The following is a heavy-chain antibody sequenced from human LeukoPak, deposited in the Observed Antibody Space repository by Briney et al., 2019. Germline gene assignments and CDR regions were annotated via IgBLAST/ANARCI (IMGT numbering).Heavy chain of an antibody. Sequence: SVKVSCKASGGTFSSYAISWVRQAPGQGLEWMGGIIPIFGTANYAQKFQGRVTITTDESTSTAYMELSSLRSEDTAVYYCASTFVSRGYYYVSWFAPSGQGAPGTASS. V-gene: IGHV1-69*05. D-gene: IGHD3-22*01. CDR3: ASTFVSRGYYYVSWFAP. CDR1: GGTFSSYA. J-gene: IGHJ5*02. CDR2: IIPIFGTA.